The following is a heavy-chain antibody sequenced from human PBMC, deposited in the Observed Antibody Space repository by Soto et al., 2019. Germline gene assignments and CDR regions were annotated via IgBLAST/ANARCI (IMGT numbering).Heavy chain of an antibody. D-gene: IGHD5-12*01. Sequence: QVQLVQSGAEVKKPGSSVKVSCKASGGTFSSYAISWVRQAPGQGLEWMGGIIPIFGTANYAQKFQGRVTINADDSTSKAYMEMSSLRSEDTAVYYCARRRDGYNWGYYFDYWGQGTLVTVAS. CDR3: ARRRDGYNWGYYFDY. CDR1: GGTFSSYA. CDR2: IIPIFGTA. V-gene: IGHV1-69*12. J-gene: IGHJ4*02.